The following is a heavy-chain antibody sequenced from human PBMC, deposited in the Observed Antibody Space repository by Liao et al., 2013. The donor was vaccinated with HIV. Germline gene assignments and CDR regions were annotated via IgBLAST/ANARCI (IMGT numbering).Heavy chain of an antibody. Sequence: QVQLQESGPGLVKPSQTLSLSCTVSGGSISSGSYYWSWIRQPAGKGLEWIGRIYTSGSTKYNPSLKSRVTISVDTSKNQFSLKLSSVTAADTAVYYCARGNPLTNFDYWGQGTLVTVSS. CDR2: IYTSGST. CDR3: ARGNPLTNFDY. V-gene: IGHV4-61*02. CDR1: GGSISSGSYY. J-gene: IGHJ4*02.